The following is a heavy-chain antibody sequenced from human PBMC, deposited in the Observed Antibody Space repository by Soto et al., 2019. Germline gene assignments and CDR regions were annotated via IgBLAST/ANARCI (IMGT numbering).Heavy chain of an antibody. V-gene: IGHV1-3*01. CDR2: INGGTGQT. J-gene: IGHJ6*02. Sequence: ASVKVSCKASGYTFTSYGINWVRQAPGQSLEWMGWINGGTGQTKHSQRFQGRVNITRDTSASTAYMELSSLRSEDTAVYYCARGKGMEENYYYYGLDIWGQGTTVTVSS. CDR3: ARGKGMEENYYYYGLDI. D-gene: IGHD1-1*01. CDR1: GYTFTSYG.